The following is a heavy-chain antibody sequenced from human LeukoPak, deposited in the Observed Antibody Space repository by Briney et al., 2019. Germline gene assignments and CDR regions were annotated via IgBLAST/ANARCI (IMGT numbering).Heavy chain of an antibody. CDR3: AKSPYGSGAHWFDP. V-gene: IGHV3-30*18. Sequence: PGRSLRLSCAASGFTFSSYGMHWVRQAPGKGLEWVAVISYDGSNKYYTDSVKGRFTISRDNSKNTLYLQMNSLRAEDTAVYYCAKSPYGSGAHWFDPWGQGTLVTVSS. D-gene: IGHD3-10*01. CDR1: GFTFSSYG. CDR2: ISYDGSNK. J-gene: IGHJ5*02.